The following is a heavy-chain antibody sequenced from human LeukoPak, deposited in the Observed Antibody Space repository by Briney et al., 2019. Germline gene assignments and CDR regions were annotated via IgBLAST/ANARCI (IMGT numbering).Heavy chain of an antibody. Sequence: PVGSLRLSCAASGFTVSSNYMSWVRQAPGKGLEWVSVIYSGGSTYYADSVKGRFTISRDNSKNTLYLQMNSLRAEDTAVYYCARDDSYYYYMDVWGKGTTVTVSS. J-gene: IGHJ6*03. D-gene: IGHD3-22*01. CDR1: GFTVSSNY. V-gene: IGHV3-66*02. CDR2: IYSGGST. CDR3: ARDDSYYYYMDV.